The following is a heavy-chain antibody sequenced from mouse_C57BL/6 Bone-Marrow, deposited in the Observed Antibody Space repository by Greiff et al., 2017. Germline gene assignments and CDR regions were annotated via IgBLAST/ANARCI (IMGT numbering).Heavy chain of an antibody. CDR2: IYPRSGNT. D-gene: IGHD1-1*01. CDR3: ARWAGYYGFAY. Sequence: VQLQQSGAELARPGASVKLSCKASGYTFTSYGISWVKQRTGQGLEWIGEIYPRSGNTYYPEKFKGKDTLTADKSSSTAYMELRSLTSEDSAVYFCARWAGYYGFAYWGQGTLVTVSA. CDR1: GYTFTSYG. V-gene: IGHV1-81*01. J-gene: IGHJ3*01.